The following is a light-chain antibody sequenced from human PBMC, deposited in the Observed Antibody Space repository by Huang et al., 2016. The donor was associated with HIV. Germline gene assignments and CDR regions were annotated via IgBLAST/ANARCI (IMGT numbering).Light chain of an antibody. CDR1: QSLLHSDGKTY. CDR3: MQGIHSWT. CDR2: EVS. Sequence: DIVMTQTPLSLSVTPGQPASISCKSSQSLLHSDGKTYLYWYLQKPGQSPQLLIYEVSSRLSGGPDRCSGSGSGTEFTLKISRVEAEDVGVYYCMQGIHSWTFGQGTKVEIK. J-gene: IGKJ1*01. V-gene: IGKV2-29*02.